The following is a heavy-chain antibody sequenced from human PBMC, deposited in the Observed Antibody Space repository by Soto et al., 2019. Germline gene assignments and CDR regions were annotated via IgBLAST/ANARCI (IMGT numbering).Heavy chain of an antibody. CDR2: ISGSGGST. Sequence: GGSLRLSCAASGFTFSSYAMSWVRQAPGKGLEWVSAISGSGGSTYYADSVKGRFTISRDNSKNTLYLQMNSLRAEDTDVNYCAKDDGYRYDPYYYYVDVWGKGTTVTVSS. V-gene: IGHV3-23*01. J-gene: IGHJ6*03. D-gene: IGHD5-18*01. CDR3: AKDDGYRYDPYYYYVDV. CDR1: GFTFSSYA.